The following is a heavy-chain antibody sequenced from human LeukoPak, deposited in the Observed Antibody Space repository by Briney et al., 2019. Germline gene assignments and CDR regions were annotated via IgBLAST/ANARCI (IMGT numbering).Heavy chain of an antibody. CDR1: GGSFSRYY. Sequence: SETLSLTCAVYGGSFSRYYWSWIRQSPGKGLEWIAEIDHRGDTNYNPSVKRRVTISVDTSKNQFSLKVRSLSAADTAVYYCARGATISETGYFDFWGQGTLVNVSS. J-gene: IGHJ4*03. CDR3: ARGATISETGYFDF. V-gene: IGHV4-34*01. D-gene: IGHD1-26*01. CDR2: IDHRGDT.